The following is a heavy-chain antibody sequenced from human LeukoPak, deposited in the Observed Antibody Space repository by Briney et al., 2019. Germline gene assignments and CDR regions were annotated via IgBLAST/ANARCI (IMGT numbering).Heavy chain of an antibody. CDR2: IYYSGST. J-gene: IGHJ1*01. V-gene: IGHV4-59*12. CDR3: ATYYYDSSGYYYVAEKYFQH. Sequence: PSETLSLTCTVSGGSISSYYWSWIRQPPGKGLEWIGYIYYSGSTNYNPSLKSRVTISVDTSKNQFSLKLSSVTAADTAVYYCATYYYDSSGYYYVAEKYFQHWGQGTLVTVSS. CDR1: GGSISSYY. D-gene: IGHD3-22*01.